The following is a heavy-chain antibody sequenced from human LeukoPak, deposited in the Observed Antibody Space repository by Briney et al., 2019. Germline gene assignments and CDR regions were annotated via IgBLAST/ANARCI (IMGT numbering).Heavy chain of an antibody. D-gene: IGHD3-9*01. V-gene: IGHV4-30-4*01. CDR3: ARHQIHYDILTGYLPTLCDS. J-gene: IGHJ4*02. CDR2: IYYSGNT. CDR1: GGSINNSDYY. Sequence: SETLSLTCTVSGGSINNSDYYWSWIRQPPGKGLEWIGYIYYSGNTYCNPSLKSRVTISVDTSKNQFSLKLSSVTAADTAVYYCARHQIHYDILTGYLPTLCDSWGQGTLVTVSS.